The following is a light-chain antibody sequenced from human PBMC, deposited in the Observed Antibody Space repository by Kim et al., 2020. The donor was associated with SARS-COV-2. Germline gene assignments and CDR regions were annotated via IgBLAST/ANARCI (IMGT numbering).Light chain of an antibody. CDR1: RSVSSSY. V-gene: IGKV3-20*01. CDR2: GAS. CDR3: QQYGSSPRT. J-gene: IGKJ1*01. Sequence: EIVLTQSPGTLSLSPGERATLSCRASRSVSSSYLAWYQQKPGQAPRLLIYGASSRATGIPDRFSGSGSGTDFTLTISRLEPEDFAVYYCQQYGSSPRTFGQGTKLEI.